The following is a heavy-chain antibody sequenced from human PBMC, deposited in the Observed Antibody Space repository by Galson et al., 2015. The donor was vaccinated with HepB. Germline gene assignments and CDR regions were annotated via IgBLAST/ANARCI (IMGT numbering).Heavy chain of an antibody. CDR1: GGSISSSNW. CDR2: IYHSGST. Sequence: TLSLTCAVSGGSISSSNWWSWVRQPPGKGLEWIGEIYHSGSTNYNPSLKSRVTISVDTSKNQFSLKLSSVTAADTAVYYCARDVEVAPFDYWGQGTLVTVSS. CDR3: ARDVEVAPFDY. D-gene: IGHD5-12*01. J-gene: IGHJ4*02. V-gene: IGHV4-4*02.